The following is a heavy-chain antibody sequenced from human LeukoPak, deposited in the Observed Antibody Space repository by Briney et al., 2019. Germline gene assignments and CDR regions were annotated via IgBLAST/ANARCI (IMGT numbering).Heavy chain of an antibody. CDR2: ILGSGGST. CDR1: GFTFSNYA. CDR3: AKWGDYDVLTGYYVPDY. J-gene: IGHJ4*02. V-gene: IGHV3-23*01. D-gene: IGHD3-9*01. Sequence: GGSLRLSCAASGFTFSNYAMSWVRQAPGKGLEWVSAILGSGGSTYYADSVKGRFTVSRDNNKSTLYLQMNSLRAEDTALYYCAKWGDYDVLTGYYVPDYWGQGTLVTVSS.